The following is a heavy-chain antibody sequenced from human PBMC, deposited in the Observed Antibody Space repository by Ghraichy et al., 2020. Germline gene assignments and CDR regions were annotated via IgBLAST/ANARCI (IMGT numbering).Heavy chain of an antibody. CDR3: ARDGHYDFWSCYYGPNLRGLDV. D-gene: IGHD3-3*01. V-gene: IGHV1-3*01. CDR2: MNAGNGDT. Sequence: ASVKVSCKAARDTVTTYAIHWVRQAPGQRLEWKGWMNAGNGDTKYAQKFQDRVSITRDTSASTVYVEMSSLRSEDTAVYYCARDGHYDFWSCYYGPNLRGLDVWGQGTTVTVSS. J-gene: IGHJ6*02. CDR1: RDTVTTYA.